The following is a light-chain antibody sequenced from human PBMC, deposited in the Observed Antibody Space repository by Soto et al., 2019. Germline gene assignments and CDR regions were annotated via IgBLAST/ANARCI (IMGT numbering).Light chain of an antibody. CDR2: AAS. Sequence: DIQMTQSPSSLYASVGARVTITCRASQSISSYLNWYQQKPGKAPKLLIYAASSLQSGVPSRFSGSGSGTDFTLTISSLQPEDIATYCCQQSYSTPRTCRQGTKVEIK. CDR3: QQSYSTPRT. CDR1: QSISSY. J-gene: IGKJ1*01. V-gene: IGKV1-39*01.